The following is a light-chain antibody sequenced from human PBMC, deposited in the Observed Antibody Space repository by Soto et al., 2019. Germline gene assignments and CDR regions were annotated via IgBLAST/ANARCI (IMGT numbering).Light chain of an antibody. V-gene: IGKV3-20*01. Sequence: EIVLTQSPGTLSLSPGERATLSCRASQSVGSTYLAWYQQKPGQAPRLLIYGSSTRATGIPDRFSGSGSGTDFTLTISRLEPEEFAMYYCQQYGSSPRTFGPGTRVDIK. CDR2: GSS. CDR1: QSVGSTY. CDR3: QQYGSSPRT. J-gene: IGKJ3*01.